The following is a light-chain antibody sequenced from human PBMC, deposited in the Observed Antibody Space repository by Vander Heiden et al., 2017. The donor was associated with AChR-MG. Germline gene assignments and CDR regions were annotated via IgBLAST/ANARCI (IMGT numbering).Light chain of an antibody. Sequence: SALTQPASVSGSPGQSITISCTGTSSDVGGYNYVSWYQQYPGKAPKLMIYDVTNRPSGVSNRFSGSKSGNTASLTISGLQAEDEADYYCSSYTRSSTYVFGTGTKVT. CDR1: SSDVGGYNY. J-gene: IGLJ1*01. CDR2: DVT. V-gene: IGLV2-14*03. CDR3: SSYTRSSTYV.